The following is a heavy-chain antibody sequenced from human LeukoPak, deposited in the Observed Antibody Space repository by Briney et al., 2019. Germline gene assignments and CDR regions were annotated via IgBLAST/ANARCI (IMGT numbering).Heavy chain of an antibody. CDR1: GFTFSSYA. V-gene: IGHV3-23*01. CDR3: ARSRDGYKRFDS. CDR2: ISGSGDTT. J-gene: IGHJ4*02. Sequence: GGSLRLSCAASGFTFSSYAMTWVRQAPGKGLEWVSVISGSGDTTYYADSVKGRFTISRDNSKNTLYLQMNSLRAEDTAVYFYARSRDGYKRFDSWGQGTLVTVSS. D-gene: IGHD5-24*01.